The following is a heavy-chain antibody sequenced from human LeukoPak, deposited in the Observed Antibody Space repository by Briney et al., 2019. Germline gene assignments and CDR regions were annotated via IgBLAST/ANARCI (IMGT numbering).Heavy chain of an antibody. V-gene: IGHV3-23*01. CDR3: ARAAYSSTWYSRYFDL. J-gene: IGHJ2*01. CDR2: ISGSGGST. CDR1: GFTFSDYY. D-gene: IGHD6-13*01. Sequence: PGGSLRLSCAASGFTFSDYYMSWIRQAPGKGLEWVSAISGSGGSTYYADSVKGRFTISRDNSKNTLYLQMNSLRAGDTAVYYCARAAYSSTWYSRYFDLWGRGTLVTVSS.